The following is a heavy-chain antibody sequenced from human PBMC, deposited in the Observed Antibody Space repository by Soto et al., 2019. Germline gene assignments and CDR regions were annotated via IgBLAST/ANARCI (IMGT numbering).Heavy chain of an antibody. CDR1: GYTFTSYY. J-gene: IGHJ4*02. CDR3: ARDGWSSYSSGWYYFDY. Sequence: ASVKVSCKASGYTFTSYYMHWVRQAPGQGLEWMGIINPSGGSTSYAQKFQGRVTMTRDTSTSTVYMERSSLISEDTAVYYCARDGWSSYSSGWYYFDYWGQGTLVTVSS. V-gene: IGHV1-46*01. D-gene: IGHD6-19*01. CDR2: INPSGGST.